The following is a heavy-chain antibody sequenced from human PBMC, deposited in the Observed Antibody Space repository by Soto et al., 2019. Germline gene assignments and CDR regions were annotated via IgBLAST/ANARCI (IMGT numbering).Heavy chain of an antibody. CDR3: VASLAASGLNWLDP. CDR1: GGSISEKY. CDR2: ISANGHT. V-gene: IGHV4-4*07. Sequence: SETLSLTCIVSGGSISEKYWNWVRQPPGKGLEWTGLISANGHTDYNPSLKSRVTMSVDASKNQFSLRLTSMTAADTAVYYCVASLAASGLNWLDPWGRGTLVTVSS. D-gene: IGHD6-13*01. J-gene: IGHJ5*02.